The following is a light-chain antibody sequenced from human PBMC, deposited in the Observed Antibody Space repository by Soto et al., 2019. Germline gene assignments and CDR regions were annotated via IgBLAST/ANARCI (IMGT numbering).Light chain of an antibody. J-gene: IGKJ1*01. CDR2: GAS. CDR1: QGISNY. V-gene: IGKV1-27*01. Sequence: DIQMTQSPSSLSASVGDRVTITCRASQGISNYLVWYQQKPGKVPKLLIYGASTLESGVPSRFSGTGSGTDFTLTISSLQPEDVATYYCQKYNSAPWTFGQGTKVEI. CDR3: QKYNSAPWT.